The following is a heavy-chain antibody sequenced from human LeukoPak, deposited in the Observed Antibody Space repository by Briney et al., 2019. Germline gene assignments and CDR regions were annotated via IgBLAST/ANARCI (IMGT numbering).Heavy chain of an antibody. V-gene: IGHV4-61*02. J-gene: IGHJ5*02. Sequence: TLSLTCTVSGGSISSGSYYWSWIRQPAGKGLEWIGRIYTSGSTNYNPSLKSRVTISVDTSKNQFSLKLSSVTAADTAVYYCARDRWGRITIPWFDPWGQGTLVTVSS. CDR2: IYTSGST. CDR1: GGSISSGSYY. D-gene: IGHD3-3*01. CDR3: ARDRWGRITIPWFDP.